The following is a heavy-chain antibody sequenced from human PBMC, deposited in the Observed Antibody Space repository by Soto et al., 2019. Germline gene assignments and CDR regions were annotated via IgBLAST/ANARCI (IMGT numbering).Heavy chain of an antibody. J-gene: IGHJ5*02. CDR2: IYHSGTT. CDR1: GGCIMASKW. CDR3: ASLFDP. V-gene: IGHV4-4*02. Sequence: PSETLSLTCAVSGGCIMASKWWTWIRQPPGQGLEWIGEIYHSGTTYYTASLRSRVTLSIDKSKSQFSLRLTSVTAADTAVYYCASLFDPWGQGTLVTVSS.